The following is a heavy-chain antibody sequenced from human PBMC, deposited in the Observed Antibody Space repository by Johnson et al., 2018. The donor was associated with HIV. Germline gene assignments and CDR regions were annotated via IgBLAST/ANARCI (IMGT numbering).Heavy chain of an antibody. CDR3: ARASLGAAPGILSAFDI. J-gene: IGHJ3*02. CDR1: GFTVSSYA. V-gene: IGHV3-30-3*01. Sequence: QVQLVESGGGVVQPGRSLRLSCAASGFTVSSYAIHWVRQAPGKGLQWVAVIPYDGSNQYFADSVKGRFTISRDKSKNTVYLQMNSLRAEDMAVYYCARASLGAAPGILSAFDIWGQGTVVTVSS. D-gene: IGHD6-13*01. CDR2: IPYDGSNQ.